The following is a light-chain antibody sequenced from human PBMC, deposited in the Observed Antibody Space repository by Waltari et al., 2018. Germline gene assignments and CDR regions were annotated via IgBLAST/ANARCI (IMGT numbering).Light chain of an antibody. CDR2: DDT. CDR3: SSYASSRTHWV. J-gene: IGLJ3*02. Sequence: QSALTQPRPVSGSPEQSVTISCSGTSSHVDVYNVVSWYQHYPGKAPQLMIYDDTQRPSGVPDRFSGSKSGTTASLTISGLQAEDEADYYCSSYASSRTHWVFGGGTKLTVL. V-gene: IGLV2-11*02. CDR1: SSHVDVYNV.